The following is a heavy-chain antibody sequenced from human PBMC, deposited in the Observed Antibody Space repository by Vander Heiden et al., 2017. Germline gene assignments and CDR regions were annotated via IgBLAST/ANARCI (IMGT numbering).Heavy chain of an antibody. J-gene: IGHJ4*02. Sequence: QLQLQESGPGLVKPSETLSPSCTVPGGSISSSSSYWDWIRQPPGKGLEWIGSISYSGSTSYNPSLKSRVTISVDTSKNQFSLKLNSVTAADTAVYYCARWAALGTGYDYFDYWGQGTLVTVSS. D-gene: IGHD6-13*01. V-gene: IGHV4-39*01. CDR2: ISYSGST. CDR3: ARWAALGTGYDYFDY. CDR1: GGSISSSSSY.